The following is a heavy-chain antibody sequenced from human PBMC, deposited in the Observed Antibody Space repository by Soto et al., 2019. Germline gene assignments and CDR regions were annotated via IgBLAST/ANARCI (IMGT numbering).Heavy chain of an antibody. CDR3: AREDIVVVPAATQPYYMDV. D-gene: IGHD2-2*01. J-gene: IGHJ6*03. CDR2: ISSSSSTI. CDR1: GFTFSSYS. Sequence: GGSLRLSCAASGFTFSSYSMNWVRQAPGKGLEWVSYISSSSSTIYYADSVKGRFTISRDNAKNSLYLQMNSLRAEDTAVYYCAREDIVVVPAATQPYYMDVWGKGTTVTVSS. V-gene: IGHV3-48*01.